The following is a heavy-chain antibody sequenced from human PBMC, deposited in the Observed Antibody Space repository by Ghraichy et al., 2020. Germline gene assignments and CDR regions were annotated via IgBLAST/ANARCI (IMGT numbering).Heavy chain of an antibody. J-gene: IGHJ3*01. D-gene: IGHD6-25*01. CDR3: ARGGRSHAFDV. CDR1: GFTFSTYW. V-gene: IGHV3-74*01. CDR2: INNDGSDT. Sequence: GGSLRLSCAASGFTFSTYWMHWARQAPGKGLVWVSRINNDGSDTIYADSVKGRCTISRDNAKNILYLQMNSLRAEDTAVYFCARGGRSHAFDVWGQGTMVTVS.